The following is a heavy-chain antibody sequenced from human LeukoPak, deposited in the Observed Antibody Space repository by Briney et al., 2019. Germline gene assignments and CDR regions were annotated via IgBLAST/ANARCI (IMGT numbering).Heavy chain of an antibody. Sequence: GGSLRLSCAASGFTIGSYQMNWDRQAPGKGLEWVSYISTSGSTIHYADSVKGRFTISRDNGKNSLILQMNNLGAADTAVYYCARDDFSYGMDVWGQGTTVIVSS. J-gene: IGHJ6*02. CDR2: ISTSGSTI. CDR3: ARDDFSYGMDV. V-gene: IGHV3-48*03. CDR1: GFTIGSYQ.